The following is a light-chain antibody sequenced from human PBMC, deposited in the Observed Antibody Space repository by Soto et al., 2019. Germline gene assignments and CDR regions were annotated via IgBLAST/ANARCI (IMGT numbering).Light chain of an antibody. J-gene: IGKJ1*01. Sequence: EIVMTQSPATLSVSPGERATLSCRASQSISSSLAWLQQKPGQAPRLLIFGASTRATGIPARFSGSGSGTEFTLTITSLQSEDFAVYYCQQYNNWPQTFGQGTKVDIK. CDR3: QQYNNWPQT. CDR1: QSISSS. V-gene: IGKV3-15*01. CDR2: GAS.